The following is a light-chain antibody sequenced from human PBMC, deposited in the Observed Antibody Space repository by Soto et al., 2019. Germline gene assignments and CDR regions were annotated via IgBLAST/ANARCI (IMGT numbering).Light chain of an antibody. CDR3: CSYAGSVYV. Sequence: QSVLTQPRSVSGPPGQSVTISCTGTSSDVGGYNYVSWYQEHPGKAPKLMIYDVSKRPSGVPDRFSGSKSGNTASLTISGLQAEDEADYYCCSYAGSVYVFGTGTKVTV. CDR2: DVS. J-gene: IGLJ1*01. CDR1: SSDVGGYNY. V-gene: IGLV2-11*01.